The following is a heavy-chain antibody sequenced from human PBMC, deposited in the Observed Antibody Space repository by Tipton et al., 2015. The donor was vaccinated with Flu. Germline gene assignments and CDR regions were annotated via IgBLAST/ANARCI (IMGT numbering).Heavy chain of an antibody. CDR2: IHRSGTI. J-gene: IGHJ4*02. CDR3: VRDGSYSSSSGAPDY. CDR1: GDSIGSDFY. V-gene: IGHV4-38-2*02. Sequence: TLSLTCSVSGDSIGSDFYWGWVRQPPGKGLEWIGNIHRSGTIYYNPSLKSRVTMSVDTSKNQFSLKLSSVTAADTAIYYCVRDGSYSSSSGAPDYWGQGTLVTVSS. D-gene: IGHD2-2*01.